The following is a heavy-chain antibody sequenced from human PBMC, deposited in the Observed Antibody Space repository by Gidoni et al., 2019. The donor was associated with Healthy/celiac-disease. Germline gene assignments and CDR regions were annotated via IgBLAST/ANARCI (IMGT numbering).Heavy chain of an antibody. J-gene: IGHJ6*02. CDR1: GFPFSSYA. Sequence: EVQLLESGGGLVQPGGSLILSCAASGFPFSSYAMIWVRQAPGKGREWVSAIRGSGGSTYYADSGKGRFTISRDNSKNTLYLQMNSLRAEDTAVYYCVRGYANYYGMDVWGQGTTVTVSS. V-gene: IGHV3-23*01. CDR2: IRGSGGST. D-gene: IGHD2-2*01. CDR3: VRGYANYYGMDV.